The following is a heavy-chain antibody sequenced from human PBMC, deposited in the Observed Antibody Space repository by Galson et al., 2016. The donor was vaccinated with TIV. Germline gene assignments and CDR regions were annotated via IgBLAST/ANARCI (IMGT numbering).Heavy chain of an antibody. CDR3: GRAFYNNGWFIEY. D-gene: IGHD6-19*01. Sequence: SLRLSCAASGFTFASYGMHWARQAPGKGLEWVTLMWYDGSDKYYADSVKGRFTISRDNSKNTLYLQMTSLRAEDTAMYYCGRAFYNNGWFIEYWGQGTLVPVSS. J-gene: IGHJ4*02. V-gene: IGHV3-33*01. CDR2: MWYDGSDK. CDR1: GFTFASYG.